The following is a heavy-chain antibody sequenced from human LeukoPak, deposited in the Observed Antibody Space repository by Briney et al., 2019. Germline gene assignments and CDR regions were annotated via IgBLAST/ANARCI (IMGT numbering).Heavy chain of an antibody. V-gene: IGHV3-7*05. D-gene: IGHD6-6*01. CDR2: IKQDGSEK. J-gene: IGHJ4*02. Sequence: GGSLRLSCAASGFTFSSYWMSWVRQAPGKGLEWVANIKQDGSEKYYVDSVKGRFTISRDNAKNSLYLQIHSLRAEDTAVYYCARDRDSSSSFDYWGQGTLVTVSS. CDR3: ARDRDSSSSFDY. CDR1: GFTFSSYW.